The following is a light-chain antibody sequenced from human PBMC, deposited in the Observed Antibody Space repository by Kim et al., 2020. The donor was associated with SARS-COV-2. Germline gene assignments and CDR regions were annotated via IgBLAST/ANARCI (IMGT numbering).Light chain of an antibody. V-gene: IGLV3-21*04. CDR2: YDS. CDR1: NLGDKS. J-gene: IGLJ3*02. CDR3: QVWDSGSDHWV. Sequence: APRKTANISCGGNNLGDKSVQWYQQKPGQAPILVIFYDSDRPSGIPERFSGSTSGNTATLTISRVEVGDEADYYCQVWDSGSDHWVFGGGTQLTVL.